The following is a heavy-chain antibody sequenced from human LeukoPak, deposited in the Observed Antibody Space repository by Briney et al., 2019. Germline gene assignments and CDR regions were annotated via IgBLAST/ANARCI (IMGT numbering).Heavy chain of an antibody. CDR2: ISSSSSYI. V-gene: IGHV3-21*01. J-gene: IGHJ6*03. Sequence: GGCLRLSCAASGFTFSSYSMNWVRQAPGKRLEWVSSISSSSSYIYYADSVKGRFTISRDNAKNSLYLQMNSLRAEDTAVYYCAREGHYYYMDVWGKGTTVTVSS. CDR3: AREGHYYYMDV. CDR1: GFTFSSYS.